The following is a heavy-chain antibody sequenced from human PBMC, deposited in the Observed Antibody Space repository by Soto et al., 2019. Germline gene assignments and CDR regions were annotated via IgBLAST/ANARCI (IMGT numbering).Heavy chain of an antibody. CDR2: ISWEGGSI. CDR3: AKDHDEDFGYDLDYFNY. D-gene: IGHD5-12*01. Sequence: PGGSLRLSCAASGFNFADYAMHCVRRDPGKGLEWVSGISWEGGSIGYADSVKGRFTISRDNAKNSLYLEMNSLRSEDTAFYYCAKDHDEDFGYDLDYFNYWGQGTLVTVSS. CDR1: GFNFADYA. V-gene: IGHV3-9*01. J-gene: IGHJ4*02.